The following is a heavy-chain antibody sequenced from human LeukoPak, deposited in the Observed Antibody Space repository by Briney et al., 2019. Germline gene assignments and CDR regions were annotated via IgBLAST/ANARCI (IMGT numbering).Heavy chain of an antibody. CDR1: GFTFSSYG. Sequence: GGSLRLSCAASGFTFSSYGMHWVRQAPGKGLEWVAVISYDGSNKHYADSVKGRFTISRDNSKNTLYLQMNSLRAEDTAVYYCAKDSMRYCSSTSCLGRLDPWGQGTLVTVSS. CDR2: ISYDGSNK. J-gene: IGHJ5*02. V-gene: IGHV3-30*18. CDR3: AKDSMRYCSSTSCLGRLDP. D-gene: IGHD2-2*01.